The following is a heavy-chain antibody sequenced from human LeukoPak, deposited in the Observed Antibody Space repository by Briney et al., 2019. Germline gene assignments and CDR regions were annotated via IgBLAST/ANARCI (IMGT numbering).Heavy chain of an antibody. CDR3: AKDLRPATVTYLYYYYGMDV. D-gene: IGHD4-17*01. CDR2: IDTDGSAT. V-gene: IGHV3-74*01. CDR1: GFTFSSYW. Sequence: GGSLRLSCAGSGFTFSSYWMHWVRQAPGKGLMWVSRIDTDGSATNYADSVKGRFTISRDNARNTLYLQMNSLRAEDTALYYCAKDLRPATVTYLYYYYGMDVWGQGTTVTVSS. J-gene: IGHJ6*02.